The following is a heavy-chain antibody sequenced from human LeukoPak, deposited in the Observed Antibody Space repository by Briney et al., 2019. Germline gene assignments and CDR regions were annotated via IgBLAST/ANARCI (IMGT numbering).Heavy chain of an antibody. CDR1: GGSISSYY. CDR3: ARVYEDWAWYFDL. V-gene: IGHV4-59*01. CDR2: IYYSGST. J-gene: IGHJ2*01. Sequence: SETLSLTCTVSGGSISSYYWSWIRQPPGKGLEWIGYIYYSGSTNYNPSLKSRVTISVDTSKNQFSLKLSSVTAADTAVYYCARVYEDWAWYFDLWGRGTLDTVSS. D-gene: IGHD3/OR15-3a*01.